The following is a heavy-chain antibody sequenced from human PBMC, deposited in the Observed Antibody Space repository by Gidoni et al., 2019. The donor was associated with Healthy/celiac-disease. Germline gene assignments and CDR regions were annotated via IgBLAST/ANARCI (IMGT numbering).Heavy chain of an antibody. CDR2: ISYDGSNK. CDR1: GFTFRSYA. Sequence: QVQLVESGGGVVQPGRSLRLSCAASGFTFRSYAMHCVRQAPGKGREWVAVISYDGSNKYYADTVKCRFTISRDKSKNTLYLQMNSLRAEDTAVYYCARDNGGHFDYWGQGTLVTVSS. J-gene: IGHJ4*02. D-gene: IGHD2-8*01. V-gene: IGHV3-30-3*01. CDR3: ARDNGGHFDY.